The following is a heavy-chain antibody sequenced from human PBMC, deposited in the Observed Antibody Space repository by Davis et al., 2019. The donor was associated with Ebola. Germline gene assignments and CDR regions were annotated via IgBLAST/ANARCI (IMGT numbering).Heavy chain of an antibody. CDR3: ARGDCTNGVWCGYYYYGMDV. J-gene: IGHJ6*02. CDR1: GGTFSSYA. CDR2: IIPIFGTA. D-gene: IGHD2-8*01. V-gene: IGHV1-69*13. Sequence: SVKVSCKASGGTFSSYAISWVRQAPGQGLEWMGGIIPIFGTANYAQKFQGRVTITADESTSTAYMELSSLRSEDTAVYYCARGDCTNGVWCGYYYYGMDVWGQGTTVTVSS.